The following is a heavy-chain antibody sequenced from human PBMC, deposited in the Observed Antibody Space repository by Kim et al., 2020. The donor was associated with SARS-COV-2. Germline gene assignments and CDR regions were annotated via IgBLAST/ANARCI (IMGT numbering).Heavy chain of an antibody. Sequence: SETLSLTCTVSGGSVSSGSYYWSWIRQPPGKGLEWIGYIYYSGSTNYNPSLKSRVTISVDTSKNQFSLKLSSVTAADTAVYYCARDYYDSSGYVYFDYWGQGTLVTVSS. CDR2: IYYSGST. V-gene: IGHV4-61*01. D-gene: IGHD3-22*01. J-gene: IGHJ4*02. CDR3: ARDYYDSSGYVYFDY. CDR1: GGSVSSGSYY.